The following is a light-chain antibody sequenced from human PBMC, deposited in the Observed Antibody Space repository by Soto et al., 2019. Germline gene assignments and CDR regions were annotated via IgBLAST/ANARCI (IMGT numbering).Light chain of an antibody. CDR1: QSVYSN. J-gene: IGKJ1*01. V-gene: IGKV3-15*01. CDR3: QQYNNWPRT. Sequence: IVMTQTAPTRAVAAERRATLSCRASQSVYSNLAWYQQKPGQAPRLLMYGASTRATGIPARFSGIGSGTEFTLTISILQSEDFEVYYRQQYNNWPRTFGQGTKVDIK. CDR2: GAS.